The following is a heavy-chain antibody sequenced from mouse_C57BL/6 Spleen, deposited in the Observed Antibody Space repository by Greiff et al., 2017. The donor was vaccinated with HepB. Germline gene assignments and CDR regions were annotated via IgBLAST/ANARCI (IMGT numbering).Heavy chain of an antibody. V-gene: IGHV6-6*01. CDR1: GFTFSDAW. CDR2: IRNKANNHAT. Sequence: EVKVEESGGGLVQPGGSMKLSCAASGFTFSDAWMDWVRQSPEKGLEWVAEIRNKANNHATYYAESVKGRFTISRDDSKSSVYLQMNSLRAEDTGIYYCTRKQWLLRYFDVWGTGTTVTVSS. D-gene: IGHD2-3*01. CDR3: TRKQWLLRYFDV. J-gene: IGHJ1*03.